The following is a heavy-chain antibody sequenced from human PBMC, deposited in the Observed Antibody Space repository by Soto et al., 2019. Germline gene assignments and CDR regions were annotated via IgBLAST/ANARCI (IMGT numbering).Heavy chain of an antibody. CDR2: IYYSGST. CDR1: GGSISSYY. V-gene: IGHV4-59*01. Sequence: SETLSLTCTVSGGSISSYYWSWIRQPPGKGLEWIGYIYYSGSTNYNPSLKSRVTISVDTSKNQFSLKLSSVTAADTAVYYCARDRRDDILTGQASYYYYYGMDVWGQGTTVTAP. J-gene: IGHJ6*02. CDR3: ARDRRDDILTGQASYYYYYGMDV. D-gene: IGHD3-9*01.